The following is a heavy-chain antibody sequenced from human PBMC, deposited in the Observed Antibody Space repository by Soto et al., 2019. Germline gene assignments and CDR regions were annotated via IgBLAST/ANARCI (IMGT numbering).Heavy chain of an antibody. D-gene: IGHD6-6*01. CDR2: ISSSSSYI. CDR3: ARIQLGYDAFDI. Sequence: EVQLVESGGGLVKPGGSLRLSCAASGCTFSSYSMNWVRQAPGKGLEWVSSISSSSSYIYYADSVKGRFTISRDNAKKSLYLQMNSLRAEDTAVYYGARIQLGYDAFDIWGQGTMVTVSS. CDR1: GCTFSSYS. J-gene: IGHJ3*02. V-gene: IGHV3-21*01.